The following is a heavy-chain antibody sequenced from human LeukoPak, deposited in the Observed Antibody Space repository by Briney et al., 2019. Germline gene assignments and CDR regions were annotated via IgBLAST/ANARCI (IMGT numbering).Heavy chain of an antibody. Sequence: GGSLRLSCAASGFTFSSYAMSWVRQAPGKGLEWVSAISGSGGSTYYADSVKGRFTISRDNSKNTLYLQMNSLRAEDTAVYYCARDACSGGSCHTHGMDVWGQGTTVTVSS. J-gene: IGHJ6*02. CDR1: GFTFSSYA. CDR2: ISGSGGST. V-gene: IGHV3-23*01. CDR3: ARDACSGGSCHTHGMDV. D-gene: IGHD2-15*01.